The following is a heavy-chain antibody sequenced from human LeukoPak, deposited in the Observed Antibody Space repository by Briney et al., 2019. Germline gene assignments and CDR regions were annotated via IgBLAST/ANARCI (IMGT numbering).Heavy chain of an antibody. CDR3: ARTIFSGAPGFDY. V-gene: IGHV4-4*02. J-gene: IGHJ4*02. CDR2: IYHSGST. D-gene: IGHD2-8*02. CDR1: GGSISSSNW. Sequence: KPSETLSLACAVAGGSISSSNWWRWVRQPPGKGLEWIGEIYHSGSTNYNPSLKSRVTISVDKSKNQFSLKLSSVTAADTAVYYCARTIFSGAPGFDYWGQGTLVTVSS.